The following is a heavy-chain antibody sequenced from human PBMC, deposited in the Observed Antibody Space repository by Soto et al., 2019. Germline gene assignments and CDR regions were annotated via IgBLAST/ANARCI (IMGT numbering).Heavy chain of an antibody. J-gene: IGHJ4*02. CDR3: ARDRGAVVGQYFDY. CDR2: ISSSGDTG. D-gene: IGHD6-19*01. Sequence: QVQLVESGGGLVKPGGSLRLSCVASGFTFSAYYMSWIRQAPGKGLEWISYISSSGDTGNYADSVKGRFTVSRDNAKNSLYLQINSLRAEDTAVYYCARDRGAVVGQYFDYWGQGTLVTVSS. V-gene: IGHV3-11*01. CDR1: GFTFSAYY.